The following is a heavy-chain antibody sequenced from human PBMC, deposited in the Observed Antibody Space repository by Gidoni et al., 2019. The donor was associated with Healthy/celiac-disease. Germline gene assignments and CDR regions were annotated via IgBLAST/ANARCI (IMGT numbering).Heavy chain of an antibody. CDR2: LSYDGSNK. CDR3: ARDFVGVVGTPHGSDY. CDR1: GGTFSSDA. Sequence: QVQLVESGGGVVQPGRSLRLSCAASGGTFSSDAMHWVRQAPGKGLGWVAVLSYDGSNKYYADSLKGRFTISRDNSKNTLYLQMNSLRAEDTAVYYCARDFVGVVGTPHGSDYWGQGTLVTVSS. D-gene: IGHD1-26*01. V-gene: IGHV3-30-3*01. J-gene: IGHJ4*02.